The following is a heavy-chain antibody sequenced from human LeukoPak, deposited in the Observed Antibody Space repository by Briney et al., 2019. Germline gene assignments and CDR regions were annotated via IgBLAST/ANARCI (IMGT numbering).Heavy chain of an antibody. D-gene: IGHD3-9*01. V-gene: IGHV4-61*01. CDR3: ARDYATYDSLTGYERSYYFDS. Sequence: PSETLSLTCTVSGGSVSSGSFYWSWIRQPPGKGLEWIGYIYYSTSTSYNPSVKSRVTISVDTSKNQFSLKLSSVTAADTAVYYYARDYATYDSLTGYERSYYFDSWGQGTLVTVSS. CDR1: GGSVSSGSFY. J-gene: IGHJ4*02. CDR2: IYYSTST.